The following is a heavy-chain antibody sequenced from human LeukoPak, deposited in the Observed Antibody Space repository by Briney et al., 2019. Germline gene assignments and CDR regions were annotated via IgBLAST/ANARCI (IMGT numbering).Heavy chain of an antibody. J-gene: IGHJ4*02. CDR2: IYPGDSDT. Sequence: GESRKISCKGSGYSFTSYWIGWVRQMPGKGLEWMGIIYPGDSDTRYSPSFQGQVTMSADKSISTAYLQWSSLKASDTAMYYCARHRRGYNGYVDYWGQGTLVTVSS. D-gene: IGHD5-12*01. V-gene: IGHV5-51*01. CDR3: ARHRRGYNGYVDY. CDR1: GYSFTSYW.